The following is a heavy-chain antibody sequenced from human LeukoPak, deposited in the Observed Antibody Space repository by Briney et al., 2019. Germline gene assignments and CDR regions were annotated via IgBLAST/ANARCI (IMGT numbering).Heavy chain of an antibody. V-gene: IGHV3-64*02. CDR3: ARSYYCGSGTYAPPVGH. Sequence: GGSLRLSCVAFGFTFSTCPMYWVRQAPGKGLELVSSINSSGGRTYYADSMKGRFTISRDNSKNTLYLQMDSLRAEDMAVYYCARSYYCGSGTYAPPVGHWGQGTLVTVSS. CDR1: GFTFSTCP. D-gene: IGHD3-10*01. CDR2: INSSGGRT. J-gene: IGHJ4*02.